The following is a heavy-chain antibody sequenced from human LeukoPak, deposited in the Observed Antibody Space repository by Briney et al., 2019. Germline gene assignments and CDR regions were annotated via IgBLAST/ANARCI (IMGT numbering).Heavy chain of an antibody. V-gene: IGHV3-30*02. CDR2: IRYDGSNK. J-gene: IGHJ4*02. CDR3: AKGLNQRSYYFDY. CDR1: GFTFSSYG. Sequence: GGSLRLSCAASGFTFSSYGMHWVRQAPGKGLEWVAFIRYDGSNKYYADSVKGRFTISRDNAKNSLYLQMNSLRAEDTAVYYCAKGLNQRSYYFDYWGQGTLVTVSS.